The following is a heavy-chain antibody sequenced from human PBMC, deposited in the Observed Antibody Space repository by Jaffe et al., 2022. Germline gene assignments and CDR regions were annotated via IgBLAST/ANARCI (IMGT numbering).Heavy chain of an antibody. D-gene: IGHD5-18*01. Sequence: EVQLVESGGGLVQPGGSLRLSCAASGFTVSSNYMSWVRQAPGKGLEWVSVIYSGGSTYYADSVKGRFTISRHNSKNTLYLQMNSLRAEDTAVYYCARSLGDTAMVYDYWGQGTLVTVSS. CDR1: GFTVSSNY. CDR3: ARSLGDTAMVYDY. CDR2: IYSGGST. V-gene: IGHV3-53*04. J-gene: IGHJ4*02.